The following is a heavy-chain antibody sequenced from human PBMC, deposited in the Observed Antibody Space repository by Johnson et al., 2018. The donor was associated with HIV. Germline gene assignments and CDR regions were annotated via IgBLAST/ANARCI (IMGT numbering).Heavy chain of an antibody. CDR1: GFTFSRYW. CDR2: IKQDGSEK. V-gene: IGHV3-7*05. J-gene: IGHJ3*02. Sequence: EVQLVESGGGLVQPGGSLRVSCAASGFTFSRYWMSWVRQAPGKGLEWVANIKQDGSEKYYVDSVKGLFTISRDNAKNSLHLQMNSLRAEDTALYYCAKDMTPSQLAAFDIWGQGTMVTVSS. D-gene: IGHD6-13*01. CDR3: AKDMTPSQLAAFDI.